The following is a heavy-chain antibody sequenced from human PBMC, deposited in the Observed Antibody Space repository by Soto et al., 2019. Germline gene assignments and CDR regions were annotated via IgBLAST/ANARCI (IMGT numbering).Heavy chain of an antibody. CDR2: MNPNSGNT. J-gene: IGHJ6*03. CDR3: ARKAYYDFWSGYYADYYYYYYMDV. V-gene: IGHV1-8*01. D-gene: IGHD3-3*01. CDR1: GYTFTSYD. Sequence: ASVKVSCKASGYTFTSYDINWVRQATGQGLEWMGWMNPNSGNTGYAQKYQGRVTMTRNTPISTAYKELSSLRSEDTAVYCCARKAYYDFWSGYYADYYYYYYMDVWGKGTTVTVSS.